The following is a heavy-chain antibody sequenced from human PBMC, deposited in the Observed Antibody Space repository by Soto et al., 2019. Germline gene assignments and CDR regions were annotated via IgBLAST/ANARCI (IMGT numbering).Heavy chain of an antibody. D-gene: IGHD2-21*01. Sequence: QVQLVESGGGVVQPGRSLRLSCVASGFTFNHYAIHWVRQTPGKGLEWVAVILYDGSKKYYADSVKGRFTISRDNSKNTLYLQMNSLNAEDTALYYCAREEFGGAGIGYWGQGTLVTVSS. CDR1: GFTFNHYA. J-gene: IGHJ4*02. CDR2: ILYDGSKK. V-gene: IGHV3-30-3*01. CDR3: AREEFGGAGIGY.